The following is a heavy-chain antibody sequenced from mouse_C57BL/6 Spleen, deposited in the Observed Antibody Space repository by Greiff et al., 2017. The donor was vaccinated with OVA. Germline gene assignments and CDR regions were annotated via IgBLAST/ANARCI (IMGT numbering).Heavy chain of an antibody. CDR1: GFTIKNTY. V-gene: IGHV14-3*01. CDR3: ARNYGSSYYWYFDV. J-gene: IGHJ1*03. Sequence: EVQLQQSVAELVRPGASVKLSCTASGFTIKNTYMHWVKQRPEQGLEWIGRIDPANGNTKYAPKFQGKATITADTSSNTAYLQLSSLTSEDTAIYYCARNYGSSYYWYFDVWGTGTTVTVSS. D-gene: IGHD1-1*01. CDR2: IDPANGNT.